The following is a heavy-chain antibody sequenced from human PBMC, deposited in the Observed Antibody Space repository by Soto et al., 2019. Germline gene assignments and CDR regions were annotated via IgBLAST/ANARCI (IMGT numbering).Heavy chain of an antibody. J-gene: IGHJ5*02. Sequence: QVQLVQSGAEVKKPGSSVKVSCKASGGTFSSYAISWVRQAPGQGLEWMGGIIPIFGTANYAQKFQGRVTITADESTSTAYMELSSLRSEDTAVYYCARDGRYCSSTSCYTNCFDPWGQGTLVTVSS. D-gene: IGHD2-2*02. CDR3: ARDGRYCSSTSCYTNCFDP. CDR1: GGTFSSYA. V-gene: IGHV1-69*01. CDR2: IIPIFGTA.